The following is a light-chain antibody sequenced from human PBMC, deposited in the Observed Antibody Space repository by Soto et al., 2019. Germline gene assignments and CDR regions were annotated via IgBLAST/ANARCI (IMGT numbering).Light chain of an antibody. J-gene: IGKJ3*01. Sequence: EIVLTQSPGTLSLSPGGRAALSCRASQSISADYLVWYQQKPGQAPRLLIYGVSSRATGIPDRFSGSGSGTDFTLPISRLAPEDVAVYYCQHYGSSVFTFGPGTKVDIK. CDR1: QSISADY. CDR3: QHYGSSVFT. V-gene: IGKV3-20*01. CDR2: GVS.